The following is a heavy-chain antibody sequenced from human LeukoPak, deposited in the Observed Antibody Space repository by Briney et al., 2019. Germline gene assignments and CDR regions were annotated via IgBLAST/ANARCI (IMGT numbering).Heavy chain of an antibody. J-gene: IGHJ4*02. V-gene: IGHV4-59*01. D-gene: IGHD5-24*01. Sequence: KPSETLSLTCTVSAGSISSYYWSWIRQPPGKGMEWIGYIYYSGSTNYNPSLKSRVTISVDTSKNQFSRKLSSVTAAHTAVYYCARVRSRDGYLYFDYWAREPWSPSPQ. CDR2: IYYSGST. CDR3: ARVRSRDGYLYFDY. CDR1: AGSISSYY.